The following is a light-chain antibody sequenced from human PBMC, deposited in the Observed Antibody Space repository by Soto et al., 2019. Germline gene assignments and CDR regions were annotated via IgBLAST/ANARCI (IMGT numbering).Light chain of an antibody. J-gene: IGKJ4*01. CDR1: DNIGSN. V-gene: IGKV1-39*01. CDR3: QQSYKILT. Sequence: DIQLTQSPASLSASVGDRVTITCRASDNIGSNLNWYQHQTGTAPKLLIYAASSLQGGVPSRFSGSGYGTQFTLTNSGLQTEDFATYYCQQSYKILTFGGGTWVDI. CDR2: AAS.